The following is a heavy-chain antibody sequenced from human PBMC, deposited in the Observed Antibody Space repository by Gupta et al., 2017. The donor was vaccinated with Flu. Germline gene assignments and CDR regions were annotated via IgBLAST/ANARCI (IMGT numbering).Heavy chain of an antibody. J-gene: IGHJ4*02. D-gene: IGHD2-21*01. Sequence: GRFTISRDNYKNTLYLQMHSLTAEDTAVYYCAKHRPHMTRGKYGFDYWGQGTLVPGSS. V-gene: IGHV3-23*01. CDR3: AKHRPHMTRGKYGFDY.